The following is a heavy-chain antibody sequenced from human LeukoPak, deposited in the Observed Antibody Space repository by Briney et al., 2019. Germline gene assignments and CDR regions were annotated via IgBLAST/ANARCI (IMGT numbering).Heavy chain of an antibody. CDR3: ARDQVSVAGTGIDY. V-gene: IGHV3-23*01. CDR1: GFTFSSYA. D-gene: IGHD6-19*01. J-gene: IGHJ4*02. CDR2: ISGSGGST. Sequence: GGSQRLSCAASGFTFSSYAMSCVRQDPGKGLEWVSAISGSGGSTYYADSVKGRFTISRDNSKNTLYLQMNSLRAEDTAVYYCARDQVSVAGTGIDYWGQGTLVTVSS.